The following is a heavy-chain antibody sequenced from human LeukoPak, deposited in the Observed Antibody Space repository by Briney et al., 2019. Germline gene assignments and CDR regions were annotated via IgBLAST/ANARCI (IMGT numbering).Heavy chain of an antibody. CDR3: ARRGVDGALDY. D-gene: IGHD5-24*01. CDR2: ISSSGSTI. J-gene: IGHJ4*02. Sequence: GGSLRLSCAASGFTFSSFEMKWVRQAPGKGLEWVSYISSSGSTIYYADSVKGRFTISRDNAKSSLYLQMNSLRAEDTAVYYCARRGVDGALDYWGQGTLVTVSS. V-gene: IGHV3-48*03. CDR1: GFTFSSFE.